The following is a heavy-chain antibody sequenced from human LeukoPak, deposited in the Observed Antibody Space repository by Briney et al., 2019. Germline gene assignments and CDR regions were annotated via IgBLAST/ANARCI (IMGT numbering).Heavy chain of an antibody. CDR1: GGTFSSYA. J-gene: IGHJ3*02. CDR3: ARDPGPGTTVFDI. D-gene: IGHD4-11*01. Sequence: WASVKVSCKASGGTFSSYAISWVRQAPRQGLEWMGGIIPIFGTANYAQKFQGRVTITTDESTSTAYMELSSLRSEDTAVYYCARDPGPGTTVFDIWGQGTMVTVSS. V-gene: IGHV1-69*05. CDR2: IIPIFGTA.